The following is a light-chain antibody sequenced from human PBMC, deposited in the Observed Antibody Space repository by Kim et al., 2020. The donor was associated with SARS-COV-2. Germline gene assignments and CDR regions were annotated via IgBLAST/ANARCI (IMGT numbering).Light chain of an antibody. J-gene: IGKJ4*01. CDR3: QQYYSTPLT. CDR2: WAS. Sequence: DIVMTQSPDSLAVSLGERATINCKSSQSVLYCSNNKNYLAWYQQKPGQPPKLLIYWASTRESGVPDRFSGSGSGTDFTLTISSLQAEDVAVYYCQQYYSTPLTFGGETKVDIK. V-gene: IGKV4-1*01. CDR1: QSVLYCSNNKNY.